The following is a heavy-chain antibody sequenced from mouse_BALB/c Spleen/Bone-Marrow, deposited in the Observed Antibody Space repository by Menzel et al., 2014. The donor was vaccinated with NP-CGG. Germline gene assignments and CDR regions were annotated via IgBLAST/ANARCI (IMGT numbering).Heavy chain of an antibody. CDR1: GFAFCSYD. CDR3: ARQLNTTEGRDYFDY. D-gene: IGHD2-4*01. V-gene: IGHV5-12-1*01. Sequence: EVMLEESGGGLVKPGGLLKLSWAASGFAFCSYDLSWVRQTPEKRLEGVGYISSGGGSNYYSDTVKGRFTISRDNAMNTLYQQMSSLESEDTAMYYCARQLNTTEGRDYFDYWGQGTALTVSP. J-gene: IGHJ2*01. CDR2: ISSGGGSN.